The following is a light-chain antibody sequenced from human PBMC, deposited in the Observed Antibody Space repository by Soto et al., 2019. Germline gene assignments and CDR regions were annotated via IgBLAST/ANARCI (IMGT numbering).Light chain of an antibody. CDR1: NSRSGSNY. CDR3: AKWDDSLRVYV. J-gene: IGLJ1*01. CDR2: RND. V-gene: IGLV1-47*01. Sequence: QPVLPLPPSASGTPGQRVTISCSTSNSRSGSNYVYWYQQLPGAAPKLLIYRNDQRPSGVPDRFSGSKSGTSASLAISGLRSEDEGDYFCAKWDDSLRVYVFGSGTKLTVL.